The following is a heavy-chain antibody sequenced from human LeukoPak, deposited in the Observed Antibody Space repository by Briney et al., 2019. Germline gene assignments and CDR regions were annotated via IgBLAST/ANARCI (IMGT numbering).Heavy chain of an antibody. J-gene: IGHJ4*02. Sequence: ASVKVSCKASGYTFTGYYMHWVRQAPGQGLEWMGWINPNSGSTNYAQKFQGRVTMTEDTSTDTAYMELSSLRSEDTAVYYCATLGILIIPGYWGQGTLVTVSS. D-gene: IGHD2/OR15-2a*01. CDR3: ATLGILIIPGY. CDR1: GYTFTGYY. CDR2: INPNSGST. V-gene: IGHV1-2*02.